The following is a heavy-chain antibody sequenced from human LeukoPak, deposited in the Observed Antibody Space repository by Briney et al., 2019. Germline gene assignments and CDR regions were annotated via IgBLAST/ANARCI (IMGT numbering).Heavy chain of an antibody. D-gene: IGHD1-7*01. Sequence: SETLSLTCTVSGGSISSYYWSWIRQPPGKGLEWIGYIYYSGSTNYNPSLKSRVTISVDTSKNQFSLKLSSVTTADTAVYYCASDWNYGWFDPWGQGTLVTVSS. V-gene: IGHV4-59*08. CDR3: ASDWNYGWFDP. CDR2: IYYSGST. CDR1: GGSISSYY. J-gene: IGHJ5*02.